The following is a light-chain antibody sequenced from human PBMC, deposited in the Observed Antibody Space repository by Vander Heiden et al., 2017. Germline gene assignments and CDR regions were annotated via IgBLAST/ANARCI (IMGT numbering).Light chain of an antibody. J-gene: IGKJ1*01. CDR2: KAS. Sequence: DIQMTQSPSTLSASVGDRVTITCRASQSITTWLAWYQQKPGKAPKLLIYKASSLESGVPSRFSGSGSGTEFTLTISSLQPDDFAIYYCKQYNSYPWTFGQGTKVEIK. CDR1: QSITTW. CDR3: KQYNSYPWT. V-gene: IGKV1-5*03.